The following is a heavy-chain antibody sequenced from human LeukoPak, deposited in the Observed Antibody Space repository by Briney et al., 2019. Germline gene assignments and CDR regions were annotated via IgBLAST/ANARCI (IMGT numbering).Heavy chain of an antibody. CDR2: ISYDGSNK. V-gene: IGHV3-30-3*01. Sequence: GGSLRLSCAASGFTFSSYAMHWVRQAPGKGLEWVAVISYDGSNKYYADSVKGRFTISRDNSKNTLYLQMNSLRAEDTAVYYCARGYDYGDFDYFDHWGQGTLVTVSS. J-gene: IGHJ4*02. D-gene: IGHD4-17*01. CDR1: GFTFSSYA. CDR3: ARGYDYGDFDYFDH.